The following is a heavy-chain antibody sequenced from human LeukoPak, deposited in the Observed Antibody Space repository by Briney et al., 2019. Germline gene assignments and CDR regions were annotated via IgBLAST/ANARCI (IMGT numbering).Heavy chain of an antibody. CDR3: AKFIVGASSRFDF. D-gene: IGHD1-26*01. Sequence: GGSLRLSRAASGFTFSSYAMSWVRQAPGKGLEWVSAISGSGGSTYYADSVKGRFTISRDNSKNTLYLQMNSLRAEDTAVYYCAKFIVGASSRFDFWGQGTLVTVSS. V-gene: IGHV3-23*01. CDR1: GFTFSSYA. J-gene: IGHJ4*02. CDR2: ISGSGGST.